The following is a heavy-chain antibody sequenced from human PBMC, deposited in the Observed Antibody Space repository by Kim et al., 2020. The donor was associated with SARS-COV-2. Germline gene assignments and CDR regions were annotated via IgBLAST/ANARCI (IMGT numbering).Heavy chain of an antibody. J-gene: IGHJ2*01. V-gene: IGHV3-23*01. CDR2: T. D-gene: IGHD2-21*02. CDR3: ASRWLLWYFDL. Sequence: TYDADAVKGRFTISRDKSKNPLYLQMSSLRAEDTAVYYCASRWLLWYFDLWGRGTLVTVSS.